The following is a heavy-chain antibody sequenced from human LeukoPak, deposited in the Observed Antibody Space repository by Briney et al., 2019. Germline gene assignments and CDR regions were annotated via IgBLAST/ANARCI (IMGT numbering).Heavy chain of an antibody. J-gene: IGHJ6*02. CDR1: GFTFSTCA. CDR2: ISGTTSGT. D-gene: IGHD2-2*01. V-gene: IGHV3-23*01. CDR3: ASGGNIVVVPAAAAYYYYYGMDV. Sequence: GGSLRLSCAASGFTFSTCAMSWVRQAPGKGLEWVSGISGTTSGTYYADSVKGRFTISRDNSKNTLFLQVNSLRAEDTAVYYCASGGNIVVVPAAAAYYYYYGMDVWGQGTTVTVSS.